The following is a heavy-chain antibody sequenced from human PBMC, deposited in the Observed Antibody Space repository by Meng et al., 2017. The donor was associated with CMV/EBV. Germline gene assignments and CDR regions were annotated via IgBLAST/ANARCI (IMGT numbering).Heavy chain of an antibody. V-gene: IGHV4-39*07. Sequence: SETLSLTCTVSGGSISSSSYYWGWIRQPPGKGLEWIGSIYYSGSTYYNPSLKSRVTISVDTSKNQFSLKLSSVTAADTAVYYCASSGGYDFWSGYSYGMDVWGQGTTVTVSS. CDR1: GGSISSSSYY. CDR2: IYYSGST. CDR3: ASSGGYDFWSGYSYGMDV. J-gene: IGHJ6*02. D-gene: IGHD3-3*01.